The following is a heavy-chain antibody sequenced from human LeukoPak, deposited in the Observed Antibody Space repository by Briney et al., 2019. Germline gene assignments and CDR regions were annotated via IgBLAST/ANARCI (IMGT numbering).Heavy chain of an antibody. CDR2: ISHDGRTK. J-gene: IGHJ4*02. V-gene: IGHV3-30*04. D-gene: IGHD5-24*01. CDR3: ARPSPPGDGYNPPDH. CDR1: GFNFDNFA. Sequence: GGSLRLSCVVSGFNFDNFAMHWVRQPLGKGLEWVAVISHDGRTKYYADSMKGRITISRDNSKNTLLLQMNNLRSEDTAVYFCARPSPPGDGYNPPDHWGQGTLVTVSS.